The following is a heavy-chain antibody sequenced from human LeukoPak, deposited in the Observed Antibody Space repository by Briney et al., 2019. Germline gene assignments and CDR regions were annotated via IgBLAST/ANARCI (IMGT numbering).Heavy chain of an antibody. CDR2: INSDGSNT. CDR1: GFIFRSHW. J-gene: IGHJ3*02. CDR3: ASVGATGLGAFDI. V-gene: IGHV3-74*01. Sequence: GGSLRLSCAASGFIFRSHWMHWVRRAPGKGLVWVSRINSDGSNTRNADSVKGRFTISRDNAKNTLFLQMNSLRVEDTAVYYCASVGATGLGAFDIWGQGTMVTVSS. D-gene: IGHD1-26*01.